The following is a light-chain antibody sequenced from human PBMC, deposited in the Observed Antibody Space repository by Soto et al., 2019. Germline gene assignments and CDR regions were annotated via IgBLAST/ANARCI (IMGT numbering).Light chain of an antibody. J-gene: IGKJ1*01. CDR2: DAS. V-gene: IGKV1-5*01. CDR1: QSISSW. Sequence: DIQMTQSPSTLSASVGDRVTITCRASQSISSWLAWYQQKPGKAPKLLIYDASSLESGVPSRFSGSGSGTEFTLTISSLQPDDFATDYCQQYQTFGQGTKVDIK. CDR3: QQYQT.